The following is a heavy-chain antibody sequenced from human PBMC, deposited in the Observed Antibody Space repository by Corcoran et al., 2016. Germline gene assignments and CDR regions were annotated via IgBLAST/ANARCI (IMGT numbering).Heavy chain of an antibody. V-gene: IGHV4-61*01. CDR2: IYYSGST. Sequence: QVQLQESGPGLVKPSETLSLTCTVSGGSVSSGSYYWSWIRQPPGKGLEWIGYIYYSGSTNYNPSLKSRVTISVDTSKNQFSLKLSSVTAADTAVYYCARGSGSYYSYGMDVWGQGTTVTVSS. CDR1: GGSVSSGSYY. D-gene: IGHD3-10*01. J-gene: IGHJ6*02. CDR3: ARGSGSYYSYGMDV.